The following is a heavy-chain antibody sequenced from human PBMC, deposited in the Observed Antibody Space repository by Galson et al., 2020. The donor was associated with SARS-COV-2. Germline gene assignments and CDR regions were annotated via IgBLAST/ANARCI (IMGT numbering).Heavy chain of an antibody. CDR1: GFTFSPYS. Sequence: GGSLRLSCAASGFTFSPYSMNWVRQAPGKGLEWVSYISGSTSAIYYTDSVKGRFTISRDNAKNSLYLQMNSLRAEDTAVYYCARAYCTGGSCSQVRSYAMDVWGQGTTVAVFS. V-gene: IGHV3-48*04. J-gene: IGHJ6*02. D-gene: IGHD2-15*01. CDR2: ISGSTSAI. CDR3: ARAYCTGGSCSQVRSYAMDV.